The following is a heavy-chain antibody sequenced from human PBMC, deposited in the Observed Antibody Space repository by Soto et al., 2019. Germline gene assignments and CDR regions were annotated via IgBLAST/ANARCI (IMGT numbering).Heavy chain of an antibody. J-gene: IGHJ6*02. V-gene: IGHV4-59*01. Sequence: QVQLQESGPGLVKPSETLSLTCTVSGGSISSYYWSWIRQSPGKGLEWIGYIHYSGITKSNPSLKRRVTISVDTSRNQVSLKLSSVTAADSAVYFCARARYQLLHPYYYGMDVWGQGTTVTVSS. D-gene: IGHD2-2*01. CDR3: ARARYQLLHPYYYGMDV. CDR2: IHYSGIT. CDR1: GGSISSYY.